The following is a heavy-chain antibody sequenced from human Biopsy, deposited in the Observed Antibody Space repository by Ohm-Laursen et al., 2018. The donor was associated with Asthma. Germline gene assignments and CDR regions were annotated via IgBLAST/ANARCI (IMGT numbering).Heavy chain of an antibody. Sequence: PPGTLSLTCRVYGGSISSFCWSWIRQSPEKGLEWMGYVYWTGSTNYNPSLRSRITMSVDTSKNRMFLELTSVTAADTAIYYCVRAVRNEQWLAPFDYWGQGKPVTVSS. CDR1: GGSISSFC. J-gene: IGHJ4*02. CDR3: VRAVRNEQWLAPFDY. V-gene: IGHV4-59*01. D-gene: IGHD6-19*01. CDR2: VYWTGST.